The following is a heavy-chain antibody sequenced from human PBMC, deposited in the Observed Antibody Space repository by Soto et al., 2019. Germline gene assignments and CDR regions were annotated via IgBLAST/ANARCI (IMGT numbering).Heavy chain of an antibody. CDR3: AQDFTHPFDY. V-gene: IGHV3-23*01. CDR2: ISGSGDST. J-gene: IGHJ4*02. CDR1: GFTFSSYA. Sequence: PGGSLRLSCAASGFTFSSYAMSRVRQGPGKGLEWVSAISGSGDSTYYADSVKGRFTISRDNSKNTLHLQMNSLRAEDTAVYYWAQDFTHPFDYWGQGTVVTVAS.